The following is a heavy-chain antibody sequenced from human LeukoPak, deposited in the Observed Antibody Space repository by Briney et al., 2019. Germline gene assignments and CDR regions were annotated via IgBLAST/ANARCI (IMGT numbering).Heavy chain of an antibody. D-gene: IGHD3-22*01. J-gene: IGHJ4*02. CDR1: GGSISSGNCY. CDR2: IYYSGST. V-gene: IGHV4-39*07. CDR3: ARYYYGSSGPSDY. Sequence: SETLSLTCTVSGGSISSGNCYWGWIRQSPGKGLEWIGSIYYSGSTYYNPSLKSRVTISVDTSKNQFSLKLSSVTAADTAVYYCARYYYGSSGPSDYWGQGTLVTVSS.